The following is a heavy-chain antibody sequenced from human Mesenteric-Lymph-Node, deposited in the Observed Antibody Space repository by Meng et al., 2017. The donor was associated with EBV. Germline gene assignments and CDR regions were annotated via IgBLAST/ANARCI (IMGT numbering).Heavy chain of an antibody. J-gene: IGHJ4*02. D-gene: IGHD2-2*01. CDR2: INPSGGST. V-gene: IGHV1-46*01. CDR3: ARENCSSTSCYGYFDY. CDR1: GYTFTSYY. Sequence: VQLGQSGAEVKKPGASVKVSCKASGYTFTSYYMHWVRQAPGQGLEWMGIINPSGGSTSYAQKFQGRVTMTRDTSTSTVYMELSSLRSEDTAVYYCARENCSSTSCYGYFDYWGQGTLVTVSS.